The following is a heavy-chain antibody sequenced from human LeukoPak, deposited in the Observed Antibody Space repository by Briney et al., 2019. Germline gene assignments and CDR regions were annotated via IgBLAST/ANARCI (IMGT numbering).Heavy chain of an antibody. V-gene: IGHV3-30*09. CDR1: GFTFSNYA. J-gene: IGHJ4*02. Sequence: GGSLRLSCAASGFTFSNYAIHWVRQAPGKGLEWVADISYDGSNKYYADSVKGRFAISRDNSKNTLFLQMNNLRAEDTAVYYCARVDWEGSGSYYFDYWGQGTLVTVSS. CDR3: ARVDWEGSGSYYFDY. D-gene: IGHD1-26*01. CDR2: ISYDGSNK.